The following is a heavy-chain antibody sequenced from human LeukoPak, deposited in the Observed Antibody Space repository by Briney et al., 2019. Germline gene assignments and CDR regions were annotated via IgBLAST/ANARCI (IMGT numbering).Heavy chain of an antibody. CDR2: ISGSGGST. CDR3: AKEITIFGVVIMTNWFDP. J-gene: IGHJ5*02. D-gene: IGHD3-3*01. Sequence: PGGSLRLSCAASGFTFSSYAMSWVRQAPGKGLEWVSAISGSGGSTYYADSVKGRFTISRDNSKNTLYLQMNSLRAEDTAVYYCAKEITIFGVVIMTNWFDPWGQGTLVTVSS. V-gene: IGHV3-23*01. CDR1: GFTFSSYA.